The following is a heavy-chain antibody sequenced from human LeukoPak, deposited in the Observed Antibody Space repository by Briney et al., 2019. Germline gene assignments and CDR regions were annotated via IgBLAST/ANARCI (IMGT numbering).Heavy chain of an antibody. V-gene: IGHV3-48*03. CDR1: GFTFSSSE. Sequence: GGSLRLSCAASGFTFSSSEMNWVRQAPGTGLEWVSYISSSSITIYYADSVKGRFTISRDNAKNSLYLQMNSLRAEDTAVYYCARDRDWVTDYWGQGTLVTVSS. CDR2: ISSSSITI. D-gene: IGHD3-9*01. J-gene: IGHJ4*02. CDR3: ARDRDWVTDY.